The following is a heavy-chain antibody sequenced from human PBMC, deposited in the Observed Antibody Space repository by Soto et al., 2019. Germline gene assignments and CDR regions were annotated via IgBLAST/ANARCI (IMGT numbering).Heavy chain of an antibody. CDR3: ARDSYYDSSGFDPDYYGMDV. Sequence: ASVKVSCKASGYTFTSYDINWVRQATGQGLEWMGWMNPNSGNTGYAQKFQGRVTMTRNTSISTAYMELSSLRSEDTAVYYCARDSYYDSSGFDPDYYGMDVWGQGTTVTVSS. CDR1: GYTFTSYD. CDR2: MNPNSGNT. D-gene: IGHD3-22*01. J-gene: IGHJ6*02. V-gene: IGHV1-8*01.